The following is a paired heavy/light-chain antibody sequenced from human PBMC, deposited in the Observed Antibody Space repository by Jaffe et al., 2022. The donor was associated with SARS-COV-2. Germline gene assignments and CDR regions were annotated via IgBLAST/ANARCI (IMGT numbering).Light chain of an antibody. J-gene: IGLJ1*01. Sequence: QSALTQPASVSGSPGQSITISCTGTGSDVGGSNYVSWYQQHPGKAPKLMIYDVSSRPSGVSNRFSGSKSGNTASLTISGLQAEDETDYYCSSYASSSTSYVFGTGTKVTVL. V-gene: IGLV2-14*01. CDR1: GSDVGGSNY. CDR3: SSYASSSTSYV. CDR2: DVS.
Heavy chain of an antibody. CDR2: ISGSGGTS. Sequence: EVQLLESGGGLVQPGGSLRLSCAASGFTFSSYAMNWVRQAPGKGLEWVSIISGSGGTSYYADSVKGRFTISRDNSKNTLYLQMTSPRAEDTAVYYCAKGGGGGYRYFDCWGQGTLVTVSS. D-gene: IGHD1-26*01. CDR1: GFTFSSYA. V-gene: IGHV3-23*01. CDR3: AKGGGGGYRYFDC. J-gene: IGHJ4*02.